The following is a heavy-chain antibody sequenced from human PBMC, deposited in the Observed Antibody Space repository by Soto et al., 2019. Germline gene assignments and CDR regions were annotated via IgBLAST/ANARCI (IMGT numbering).Heavy chain of an antibody. V-gene: IGHV1-69*13. J-gene: IGHJ5*02. CDR3: ARRTVTGTTFWFDP. Sequence: SVKVSCKTSGGTFGSYSIDWVRQAPGQGLEWMGGIIPTFTTPNYAQKFQGRATITADESTSTVYMELSSLRSDDTAIYYCARRTVTGTTFWFDPWGQGTLVTVSS. D-gene: IGHD1-7*01. CDR2: IIPTFTTP. CDR1: GGTFGSYS.